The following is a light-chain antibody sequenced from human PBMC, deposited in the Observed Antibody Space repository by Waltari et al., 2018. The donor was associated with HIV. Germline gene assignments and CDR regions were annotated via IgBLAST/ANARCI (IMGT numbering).Light chain of an antibody. Sequence: QSALTQPASVSGSPGQSITISCTGTSSDVGSYNLVSWYQPHPGKAPKLMMYEVSKRPSGFSNRFSGSKSGNTASLTISGLQAEDEADYYCCSYAGSRVFGGGTKLTVL. CDR1: SSDVGSYNL. CDR3: CSYAGSRV. V-gene: IGLV2-23*02. CDR2: EVS. J-gene: IGLJ3*02.